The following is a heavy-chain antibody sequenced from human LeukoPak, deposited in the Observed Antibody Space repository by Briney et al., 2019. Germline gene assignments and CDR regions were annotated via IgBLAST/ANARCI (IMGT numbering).Heavy chain of an antibody. J-gene: IGHJ3*02. CDR1: GGSISSSSYY. CDR2: IYYSGST. D-gene: IGHD3-10*01. V-gene: IGHV4-39*01. CDR3: ARLAYYSYAFDI. Sequence: PSETLSLTCTVSGGSISSSSYYWGWIRQPPGKGLEGIGSIYYSGSTYYNPSLKSRVTISVDTSKNQFSLKLSSVTAADTAVYYCARLAYYSYAFDIWGQGTMVTVSS.